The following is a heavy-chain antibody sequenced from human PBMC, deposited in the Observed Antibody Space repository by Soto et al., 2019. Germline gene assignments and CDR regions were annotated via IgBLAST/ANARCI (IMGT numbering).Heavy chain of an antibody. Sequence: GGSLRLSCAASGFTFSSYGMHWVRQAPGKGLEWVAVISYDGSNKYYADSVKGRFTISRDNSKNTLYLQMNSLRAEDTAVYYCARDSSDYIRDYYDFGMDVWGQGTKVTVSS. V-gene: IGHV3-30*03. D-gene: IGHD3-16*01. CDR2: ISYDGSNK. CDR1: GFTFSSYG. J-gene: IGHJ6*02. CDR3: ARDSSDYIRDYYDFGMDV.